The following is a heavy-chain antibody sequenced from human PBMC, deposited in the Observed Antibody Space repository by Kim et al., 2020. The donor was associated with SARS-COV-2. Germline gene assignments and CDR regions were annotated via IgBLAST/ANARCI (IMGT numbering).Heavy chain of an antibody. J-gene: IGHJ5*02. CDR3: ARGLGYSSSWYGSPRFDP. Sequence: SLKSRVTTSVDTSTNQFSLKLSSVTAADTAVYYCARGLGYSSSWYGSPRFDPWGQGTLVTVSS. D-gene: IGHD6-13*01. V-gene: IGHV4-34*01.